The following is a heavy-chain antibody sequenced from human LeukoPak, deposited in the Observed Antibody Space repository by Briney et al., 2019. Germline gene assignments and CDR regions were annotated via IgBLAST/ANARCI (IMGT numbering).Heavy chain of an antibody. CDR3: ASEDSGTYYH. J-gene: IGHJ4*02. CDR1: GGSISSYY. V-gene: IGHV4-59*01. D-gene: IGHD3-10*01. CDR2: IYYSGST. Sequence: SETLSLTCTVSGGSISSYYWSWIRQPPGKGPEWIGCIYYSGSTNYNPSLKSRITISVDTSKNQFSLKLRSVTAADTAVYYCASEDSGTYYHWGQGTLVTVSS.